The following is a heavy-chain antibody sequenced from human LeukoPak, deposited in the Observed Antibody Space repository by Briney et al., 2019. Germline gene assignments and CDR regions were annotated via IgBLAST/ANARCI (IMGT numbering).Heavy chain of an antibody. CDR3: ARISLPSWKLGYFDY. CDR1: GYTFTCYY. J-gene: IGHJ4*02. Sequence: GASVKVSCKASGYTFTCYYMHWVRQAPGQGLEWMGWINPNSGGTNYAQKFQGRVTMTRDTSISTAYMELSRLRSDDTAVYYCARISLPSWKLGYFDYWGQGTLVTVSS. D-gene: IGHD2-2*01. CDR2: INPNSGGT. V-gene: IGHV1-2*02.